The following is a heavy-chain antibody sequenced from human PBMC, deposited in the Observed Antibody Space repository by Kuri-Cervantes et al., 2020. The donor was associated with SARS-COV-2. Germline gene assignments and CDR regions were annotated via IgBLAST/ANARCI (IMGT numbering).Heavy chain of an antibody. CDR1: GGSISSGGYY. CDR3: ARTYDTVTGDAFDI. J-gene: IGHJ3*02. Sequence: SETLSLTCTVSGGSISSGGYYWSWIRQPPGKGLEWIGYIYHSGSTYYNPSLKSRVTISVDRSKNQFTLKLSSVTAADTAVYYCARTYDTVTGDAFDIWGQGTMVTVSS. D-gene: IGHD4-11*01. V-gene: IGHV4-30-2*01. CDR2: IYHSGST.